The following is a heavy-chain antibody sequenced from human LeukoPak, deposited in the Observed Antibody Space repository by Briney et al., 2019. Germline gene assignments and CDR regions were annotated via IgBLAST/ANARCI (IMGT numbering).Heavy chain of an antibody. CDR2: ISISADYT. CDR1: GVTFSNYA. V-gene: IGHV3-23*01. Sequence: GWSLRLSCAASGVTFSNYAMTWIREAPGEGREWVSSISISADYTYYADSVKGRFTISRDISKHTLYLQMHSLPAADTAVYYCAKGGGSYGAFDIWGQGTMVTVSS. D-gene: IGHD1-26*01. J-gene: IGHJ3*02. CDR3: AKGGGSYGAFDI.